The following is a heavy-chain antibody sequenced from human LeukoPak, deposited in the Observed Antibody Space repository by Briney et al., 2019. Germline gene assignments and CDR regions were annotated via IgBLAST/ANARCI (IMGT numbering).Heavy chain of an antibody. CDR3: ARGWTGYSSGWNDY. CDR1: GGSISSSSYY. D-gene: IGHD6-19*01. CDR2: IYYSGST. Sequence: SETLSLTCTVSGGSISSSSYYWGWIRQPPGKGLEWIGSIYYSGSTYYNPSLKSRVTISVDRSKNQFSLNLSSVTAADTAVYYCARGWTGYSSGWNDYWGQGTLVTVSS. V-gene: IGHV4-39*07. J-gene: IGHJ4*02.